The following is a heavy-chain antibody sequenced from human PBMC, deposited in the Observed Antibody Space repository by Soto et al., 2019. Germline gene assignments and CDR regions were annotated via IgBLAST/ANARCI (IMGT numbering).Heavy chain of an antibody. Sequence: PGGSLRLSCAASGFTFSSYAMHWVRQAPGKGLEYVSAVSHDGVSTYYANSVKGRFTISRDNSKNTLYLQMGSLRVEDMAIYYCARSGCSSTSCYDYWGQGTLVNVSS. CDR1: GFTFSSYA. V-gene: IGHV3-64*01. J-gene: IGHJ4*02. CDR2: VSHDGVST. D-gene: IGHD2-2*01. CDR3: ARSGCSSTSCYDY.